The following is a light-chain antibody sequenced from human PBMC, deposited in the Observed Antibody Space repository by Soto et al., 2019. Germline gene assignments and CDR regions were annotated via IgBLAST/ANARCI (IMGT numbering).Light chain of an antibody. CDR1: SGHSTYA. CDR2: LDSDGSH. CDR3: QTWATGPDWV. Sequence: QLVLTQSPSASASLGASVKLTCTLSSGHSTYAIAWHQQQPEKGPRYLMKLDSDGSHSKGDGIPDRFSGSSSGAERYLTISCLQSEDEADYYCQTWATGPDWVFGGGTKLTVL. J-gene: IGLJ3*02. V-gene: IGLV4-69*01.